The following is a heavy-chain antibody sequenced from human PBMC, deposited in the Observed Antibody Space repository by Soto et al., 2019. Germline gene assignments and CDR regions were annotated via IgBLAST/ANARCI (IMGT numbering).Heavy chain of an antibody. CDR1: GYTFTCYY. J-gene: IGHJ3*02. CDR3: ARVQSSDVFDI. CDR2: INPNSGGT. V-gene: IGHV1-2*04. D-gene: IGHD1-26*01. Sequence: ASVKVSCKASGYTFTCYYMHWVRQAPGQGLEWMGWINPNSGGTNYAQKFQGWVTMTRDTSISTAYMELRSLRSDDTAVYYCARVQSSDVFDIGGKGKMVTVSS.